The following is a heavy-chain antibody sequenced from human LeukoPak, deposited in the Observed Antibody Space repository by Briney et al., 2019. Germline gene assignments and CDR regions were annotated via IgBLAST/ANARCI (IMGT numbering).Heavy chain of an antibody. Sequence: GGSLRLSCAASGFTFSDYYMSWIRQTPGKGLEWVSYISSSGSTIYYADSVKGRFTISRDNAKNSLYLQMNSLRAEDTAVYYCAREYSSSWYIDYWGQGTLVTVSS. CDR2: ISSSGSTI. D-gene: IGHD6-13*01. V-gene: IGHV3-11*04. CDR3: AREYSSSWYIDY. J-gene: IGHJ4*02. CDR1: GFTFSDYY.